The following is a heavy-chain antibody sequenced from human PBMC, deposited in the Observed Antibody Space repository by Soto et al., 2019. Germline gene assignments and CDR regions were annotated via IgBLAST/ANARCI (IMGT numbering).Heavy chain of an antibody. J-gene: IGHJ4*02. V-gene: IGHV3-48*02. CDR3: ARVLAVYYDSSGYLDY. CDR2: ISSSSSTI. D-gene: IGHD3-22*01. CDR1: GFTFSSYS. Sequence: LRLSCAASGFTFSSYSMNWVRQAPGKGLEWVSYISSSSSTIYYADSVKGRFTISRDNAKNSLYLQMNSLRDEDTAVYYCARVLAVYYDSSGYLDYWGQGTLVTVSS.